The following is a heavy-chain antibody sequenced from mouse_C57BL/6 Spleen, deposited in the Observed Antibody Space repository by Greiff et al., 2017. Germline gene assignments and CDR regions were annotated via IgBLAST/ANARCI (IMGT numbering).Heavy chain of an antibody. D-gene: IGHD6-1*01. CDR2: ISYDGSN. CDR3: ARGSLYYYAMDY. J-gene: IGHJ4*01. Sequence: EVKLQESGPGLVKPSQSLSLTCSVTGYSITSGYYWNWIRQFPGNKLEWMGYISYDGSNNYNPSLKNRISITRDTSKNQFFLKLNSVTTEDTATYYCARGSLYYYAMDYWGQGTSVTVSS. V-gene: IGHV3-6*01. CDR1: GYSITSGYY.